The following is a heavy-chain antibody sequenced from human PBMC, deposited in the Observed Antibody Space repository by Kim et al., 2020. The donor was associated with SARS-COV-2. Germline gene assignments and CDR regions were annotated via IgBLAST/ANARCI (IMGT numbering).Heavy chain of an antibody. V-gene: IGHV3-33*08. CDR1: GFTFSSYA. J-gene: IGHJ5*01. CDR2: ICDSGSST. CDR3: ARGGGYDGGIGAYWFDS. Sequence: GGSLRLSCAASGFTFSSYAMRWVRQAPGKGLEWVAVICDSGSSTYYADSVKGRFTISRDNSKNTLYLQMNSLRAEDTAVYYCARGGGYDGGIGAYWFDSWGQGTLVTVSS. D-gene: IGHD3-10*01.